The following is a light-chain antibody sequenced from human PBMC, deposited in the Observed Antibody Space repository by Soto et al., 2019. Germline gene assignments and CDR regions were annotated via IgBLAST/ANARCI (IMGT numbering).Light chain of an antibody. Sequence: EIVLTQSPGTLSLSPGERATLSCRASQSVSSSYLAWYQQKPGQAPRLLIYGASSRATGIPDSFSGSGSGTDFTLTISRLELEDFAVYYCQQYGSSPLAFGGGTKVEI. CDR3: QQYGSSPLA. J-gene: IGKJ4*01. V-gene: IGKV3-20*01. CDR2: GAS. CDR1: QSVSSSY.